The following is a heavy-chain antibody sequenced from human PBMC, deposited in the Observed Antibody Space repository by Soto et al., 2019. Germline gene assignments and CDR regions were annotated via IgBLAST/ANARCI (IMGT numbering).Heavy chain of an antibody. J-gene: IGHJ4*02. CDR3: AREWEEGFCFDH. D-gene: IGHD1-26*01. Sequence: QVQLLQSGAEVKRPGDSVKVSCKTSGYTFTNYDINWVRQAAGQGLEWMGWMNPNTGDTAYAQKFQGRVTMTRDTSISTAYMELSGLTSEDTAVFYCAREWEEGFCFDHWGQGTPVTVSS. CDR1: GYTFTNYD. CDR2: MNPNTGDT. V-gene: IGHV1-8*02.